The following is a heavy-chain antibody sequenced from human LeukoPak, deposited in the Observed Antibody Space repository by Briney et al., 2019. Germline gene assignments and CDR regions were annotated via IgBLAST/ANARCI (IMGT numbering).Heavy chain of an antibody. CDR1: GFTFSNAW. D-gene: IGHD3-10*01. Sequence: PGGSLRLSCAASGFTFSNAWVSWVRQAPGKGLEWVGRIKSKTDGGTTDYAAPVKGRFTISRDDSKNTLYLQMNSLKTEDTAVYYCTTDYYGSGSYYLPGYWGQGTLVTVSS. V-gene: IGHV3-15*01. J-gene: IGHJ4*02. CDR2: IKSKTDGGTT. CDR3: TTDYYGSGSYYLPGY.